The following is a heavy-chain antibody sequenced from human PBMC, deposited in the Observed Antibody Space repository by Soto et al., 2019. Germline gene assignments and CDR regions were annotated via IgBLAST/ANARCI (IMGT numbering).Heavy chain of an antibody. CDR3: ARVVGSGSYPFDY. J-gene: IGHJ4*02. Sequence: SETLSLTCAVYGGSFSGYYWSWIRQPPGKGLEWIGEINHSGSTNYNPSLKSRVTISVDTSKNQFSLKLSSVTAADTAVYYCARVVGSGSYPFDYWGQGTLVPSPQ. V-gene: IGHV4-34*01. CDR1: GGSFSGYY. D-gene: IGHD3-10*01. CDR2: INHSGST.